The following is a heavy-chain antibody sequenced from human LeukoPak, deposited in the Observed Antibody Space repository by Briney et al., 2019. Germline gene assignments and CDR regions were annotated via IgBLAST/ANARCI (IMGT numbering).Heavy chain of an antibody. Sequence: GRSLRLSCAASGFTFDDYVMHWVRQVPGKGLEWVSGISWNSGSSGYADSVKGRFTISRDNAKNSLYLQMNSLRAEDTALYYCVKYSGYGLDYWGQGTLVTVSS. D-gene: IGHD5-12*01. J-gene: IGHJ4*01. CDR1: GFTFDDYV. CDR2: ISWNSGSS. CDR3: VKYSGYGLDY. V-gene: IGHV3-9*01.